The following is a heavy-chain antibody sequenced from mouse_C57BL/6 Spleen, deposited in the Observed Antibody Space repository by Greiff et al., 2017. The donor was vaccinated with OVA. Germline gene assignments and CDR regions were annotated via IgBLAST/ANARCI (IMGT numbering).Heavy chain of an antibody. J-gene: IGHJ3*01. CDR2: IDPSDSYT. V-gene: IGHV1-69*01. Sequence: QVQLQQPGAELVMPGASVKLSCKASGYTFTSYWMHWVKQRPGQGLEWIGEIDPSDSYTNYNQKFKGKSTLTVDKSSSTAYMQLISLTSEDSAVYYCARKHYDGSNWFAYWGQGTLVTVSA. CDR3: ARKHYDGSNWFAY. D-gene: IGHD1-1*01. CDR1: GYTFTSYW.